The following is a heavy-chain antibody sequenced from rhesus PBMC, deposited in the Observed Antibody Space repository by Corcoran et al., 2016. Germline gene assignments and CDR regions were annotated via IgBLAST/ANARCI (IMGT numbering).Heavy chain of an antibody. CDR2: INRGGGST. Sequence: EVQLVETGGGLVQPGGSLRLSCAASGFTFSSYAMQWVRQAPGKGLEWIWAINRGGGSTYYADSEKGRFTISRDNSKNTLSLQMNSLRAEDTAVYYCAKGLAATGYFDYWGQGVLVTVSS. J-gene: IGHJ4*01. CDR1: GFTFSSYA. D-gene: IGHD6-25*01. CDR3: AKGLAATGYFDY. V-gene: IGHV3-103*01.